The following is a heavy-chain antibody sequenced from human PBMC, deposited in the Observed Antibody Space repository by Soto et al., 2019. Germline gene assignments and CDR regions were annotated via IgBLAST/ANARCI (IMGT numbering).Heavy chain of an antibody. CDR2: SIPIFGTA. J-gene: IGHJ4*02. Sequence: QVQLVQSGAEVKKPGYSVKVSCKASGGTFSSDAISWVRKAPGQGLEWMGGSIPIFGTANYAQKFQGRVTITVDESTSTAYMELSSLRSEDTAVYYCAHSTGIVVVTNFDYWGQGTLVTVSS. CDR1: GGTFSSDA. V-gene: IGHV1-69*01. CDR3: AHSTGIVVVTNFDY. D-gene: IGHD3-22*01.